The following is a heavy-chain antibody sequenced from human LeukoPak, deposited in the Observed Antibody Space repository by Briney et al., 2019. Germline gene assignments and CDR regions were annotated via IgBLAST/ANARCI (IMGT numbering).Heavy chain of an antibody. CDR1: GFTFSSYS. CDR2: ISYDGSNK. V-gene: IGHV3-30*18. J-gene: IGHJ4*02. D-gene: IGHD6-13*01. CDR3: AKVNSSSWYYFDY. Sequence: PGGSLRLSCAASGFTFSSYSMNWVRQAPGKGLEWVAVISYDGSNKYYADSVKGRFTISRDNSKNTLYLQMNSLRAEDTAVYYCAKVNSSSWYYFDYWGQGTLVTVSS.